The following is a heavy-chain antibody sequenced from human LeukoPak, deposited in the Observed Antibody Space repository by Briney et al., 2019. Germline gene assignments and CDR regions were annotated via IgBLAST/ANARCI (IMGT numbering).Heavy chain of an antibody. CDR3: ATDFTGGDTAMVFDY. CDR1: GYTLTELS. D-gene: IGHD5-18*01. CDR2: FDPEDGET. Sequence: ASVKVSCKVSGYTLTELSMHWVRQAPGKGLEWMGGFDPEDGETIYAQKFQGRVTMTEDTSTDTAYMELSSLRSEDTAVYYCATDFTGGDTAMVFDYWGRGTLVTVSS. J-gene: IGHJ4*02. V-gene: IGHV1-24*01.